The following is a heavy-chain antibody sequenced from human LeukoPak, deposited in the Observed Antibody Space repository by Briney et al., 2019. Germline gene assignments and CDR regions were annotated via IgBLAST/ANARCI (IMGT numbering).Heavy chain of an antibody. D-gene: IGHD1-26*01. CDR2: IYYSGST. J-gene: IGHJ4*02. CDR1: GGSISSSSYY. Sequence: SETLSLTCTVSGGSISSSSYYWGWIRQPPGKGLEWIGSIYYSGSTYYNPSLKSRVTISVDTSKNQFSLKLSSVTAADTAVYYCARARVGATKFFDYWGQGTLVTVSS. CDR3: ARARVGATKFFDY. V-gene: IGHV4-39*07.